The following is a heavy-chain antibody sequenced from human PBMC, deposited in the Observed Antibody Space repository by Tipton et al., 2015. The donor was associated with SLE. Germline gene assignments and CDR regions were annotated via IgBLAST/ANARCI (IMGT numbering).Heavy chain of an antibody. CDR1: GGSISSGDYY. CDR3: EREPRIGYYDILTGDY. V-gene: IGHV4-30-4*01. CDR2: IYYSGST. Sequence: TLSLTCTVSGGSISSGDYYWSWIRQPPGKGLEWIGYIYYSGSTYYNPSLKSRVIISVDTSKNQFSLKLSSVTAADTAVYYCEREPRIGYYDILTGDYWGQGTLVTVSS. J-gene: IGHJ4*02. D-gene: IGHD3-9*01.